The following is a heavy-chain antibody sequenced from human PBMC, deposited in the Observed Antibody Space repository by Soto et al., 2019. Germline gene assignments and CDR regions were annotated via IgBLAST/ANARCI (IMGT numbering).Heavy chain of an antibody. CDR3: AHSPRTYPLGAERPYNWFDP. CDR1: GFSLITSGLG. V-gene: IGHV2-5*02. D-gene: IGHD3-3*01. Sequence: SGPTLVNPTQTLTLTCTFSGFSLITSGLGVGWIRQPPGKALEWLALIYWDDDKRYSPSLKSRLTITKDTSKNQVVLTMTNMDPVDTATYYCAHSPRTYPLGAERPYNWFDPWGQGTLVTVSS. CDR2: IYWDDDK. J-gene: IGHJ5*02.